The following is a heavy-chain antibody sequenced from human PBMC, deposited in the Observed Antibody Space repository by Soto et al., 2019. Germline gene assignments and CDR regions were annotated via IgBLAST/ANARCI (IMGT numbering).Heavy chain of an antibody. CDR3: AIEVWGRGGYYLDS. CDR2: IIPVFGTT. Sequence: QVHVVQSGAEVKKPGSSVKVTCKAFGGTFNSFGINWVRQAPRQGLEWMGGIIPVFGTTKDAQKFRDRVTLVADGSTSTSYMELSSLTSDDTAVYYCAIEVWGRGGYYLDSWGQGTLVTVSS. D-gene: IGHD7-27*01. CDR1: GGTFNSFG. V-gene: IGHV1-69*01. J-gene: IGHJ4*02.